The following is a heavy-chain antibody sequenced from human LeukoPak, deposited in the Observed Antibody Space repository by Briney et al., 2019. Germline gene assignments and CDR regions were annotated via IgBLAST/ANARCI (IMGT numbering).Heavy chain of an antibody. V-gene: IGHV5-51*01. CDR1: GYSFTSYW. J-gene: IGHJ4*02. CDR3: ASPANSGYDSIDY. CDR2: IYPGASET. Sequence: PGESLKISCKGSGYSFTSYWIVWVRQMPGKGLEWMGIIYPGASETRYSPSFQGQVTISADKSISTAYLQWSSLKASDTAMYYCASPANSGYDSIDYWGQGTLVTVSS. D-gene: IGHD5-12*01.